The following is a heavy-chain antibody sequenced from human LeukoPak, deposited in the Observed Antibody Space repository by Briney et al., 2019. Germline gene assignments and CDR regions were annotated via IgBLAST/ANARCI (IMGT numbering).Heavy chain of an antibody. D-gene: IGHD2-2*01. V-gene: IGHV3-23*01. J-gene: IGHJ4*02. Sequence: GGSLRLSCAASGFTFSSYEMNWVRQAPGKGLEWVSVITGNGVSTFYADSVKGRFTISRDNSKNTLYLQMNSLRAEDTAVYFCAKDLRGGCSSTSCYPPGYWGQGTLVTVSS. CDR2: ITGNGVST. CDR3: AKDLRGGCSSTSCYPPGY. CDR1: GFTFSSYE.